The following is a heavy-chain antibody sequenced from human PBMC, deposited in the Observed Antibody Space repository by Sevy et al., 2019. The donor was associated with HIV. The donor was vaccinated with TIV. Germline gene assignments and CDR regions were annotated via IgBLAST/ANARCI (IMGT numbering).Heavy chain of an antibody. CDR2: INPDSGDT. D-gene: IGHD5-18*01. V-gene: IGHV1-2*02. J-gene: IGHJ4*02. Sequence: ASVKVSCKASGYTFTGHFMHWVRQAHGQGLEWMGWINPDSGDTKYAQMFQGRVTVTRDTSITTVYMELSSLRSDDTAVYYCAAPGGYRYGSLLDYWGQGTLVTVSS. CDR3: AAPGGYRYGSLLDY. CDR1: GYTFTGHF.